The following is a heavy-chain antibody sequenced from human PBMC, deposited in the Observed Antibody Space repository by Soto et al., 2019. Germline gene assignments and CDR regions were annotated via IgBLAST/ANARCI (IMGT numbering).Heavy chain of an antibody. CDR2: ISYDGSNK. D-gene: IGHD3-16*01. V-gene: IGHV3-30*18. CDR3: AKDTSLDY. Sequence: VQLVESGGGLVQPGGSLRLSCAASGFIFSSYGMHWVRQAPGKGLEWVAVISYDGSNKYYADSVKGRFTISRDNSKNTLYLQMNSLRAEDTAVYYCAKDTSLDYWGQGTLVTVSS. J-gene: IGHJ4*02. CDR1: GFIFSSYG.